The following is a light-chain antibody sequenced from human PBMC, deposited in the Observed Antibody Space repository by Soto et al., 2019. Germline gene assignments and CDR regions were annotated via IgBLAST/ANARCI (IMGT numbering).Light chain of an antibody. V-gene: IGKV1-5*01. J-gene: IGKJ5*01. CDR3: QQYSTYASSLT. Sequence: DFQMTQSPSTLSASAGDRVTITCRASQNINKWLAWYQQKPGKAPKILIYDASNLGIGVPSRFRGSGSGTEFTLTISSLQPDDFSTYYCQQYSTYASSLTIGQRTRLEIK. CDR2: DAS. CDR1: QNINKW.